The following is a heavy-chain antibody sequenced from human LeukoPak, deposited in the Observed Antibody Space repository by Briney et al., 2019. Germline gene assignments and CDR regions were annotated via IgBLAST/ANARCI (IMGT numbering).Heavy chain of an antibody. CDR2: ISVSGDAT. D-gene: IGHD3-10*01. J-gene: IGHJ6*02. CDR1: GFTLSSHA. Sequence: GGSLRLSCAASGFTLSSHALTWVRQAPGKGLEWVSAISVSGDATYYVDSVKGRFTISRDNSKNTVYLQMNSLRPEDTALYYCARLKNPTGPHYGMDVWGQGTTVTVSS. V-gene: IGHV3-23*01. CDR3: ARLKNPTGPHYGMDV.